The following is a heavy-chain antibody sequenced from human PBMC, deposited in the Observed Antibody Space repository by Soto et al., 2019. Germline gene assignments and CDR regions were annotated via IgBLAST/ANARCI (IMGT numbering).Heavy chain of an antibody. CDR3: ARGNSTDGSSAVYSLYCDTGQDR. CDR1: GYSFTDYH. D-gene: IGHD2-8*02. CDR2: INPKSGGT. V-gene: IGHV1-2*04. J-gene: IGHJ6*02. Sequence: VPVKVSCKASGYSFTDYHIHWVRQAPGQGLEWLGRINPKSGGTSTAQKFQGWVTMATDTTISTASMELTRLAADDTAIYYCARGNSTDGSSAVYSLYCDTGQDRWGQGTTVTLSS.